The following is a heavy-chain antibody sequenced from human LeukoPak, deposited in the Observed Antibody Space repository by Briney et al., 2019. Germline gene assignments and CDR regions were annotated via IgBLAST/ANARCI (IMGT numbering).Heavy chain of an antibody. Sequence: GGSLRLSCAASGFTFDDYAMHWVRQAPGKGLEWVSLISWDGGSTYYADSVKGRFTISRDNAKNSLYLQMNSLRAEDTALYYCARAYSSGWTYFDYWGQGTLVTISS. D-gene: IGHD6-19*01. V-gene: IGHV3-43D*03. CDR3: ARAYSSGWTYFDY. CDR2: ISWDGGST. J-gene: IGHJ4*02. CDR1: GFTFDDYA.